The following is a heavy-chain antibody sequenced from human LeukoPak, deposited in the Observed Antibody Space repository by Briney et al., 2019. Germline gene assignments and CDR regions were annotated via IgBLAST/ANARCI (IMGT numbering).Heavy chain of an antibody. CDR2: ISRSGTTI. CDR3: ARDPPALEDFDY. V-gene: IGHV3-11*01. CDR1: EFTLSDYY. J-gene: IGHJ4*02. Sequence: GGSLRLSCAASEFTLSDYYMSWIRQAPGKGLEWVSYISRSGTTIYYADSVKGRFTISRDNGKNSLYLHMSSLRAEDTAVYYCARDPPALEDFDYWGQGTQVTVSS.